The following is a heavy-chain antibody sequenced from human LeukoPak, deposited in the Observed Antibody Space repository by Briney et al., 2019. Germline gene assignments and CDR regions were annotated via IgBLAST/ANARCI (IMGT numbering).Heavy chain of an antibody. J-gene: IGHJ4*02. CDR1: GFTFSSYA. CDR3: ARDAYYYDSSGYNYHPDY. CDR2: ISYDGSNK. V-gene: IGHV3-30*04. Sequence: GGSLRLSCAASGFTFSSYAMHWVRQAPGKGLEWVAVISYDGSNKYYADSVKGRFTISRDNAKNSLYLQMNSLRAEDTGIYYCARDAYYYDSSGYNYHPDYWGQGTLVTVSS. D-gene: IGHD3-22*01.